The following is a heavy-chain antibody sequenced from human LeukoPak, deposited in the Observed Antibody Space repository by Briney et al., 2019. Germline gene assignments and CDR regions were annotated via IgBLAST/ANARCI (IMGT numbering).Heavy chain of an antibody. V-gene: IGHV7-4-1*02. J-gene: IGHJ4*02. D-gene: IGHD3-16*02. CDR2: IHPSTGNP. Sequence: RASVKVSCKASGYTFTNYAMNWVRQAPGQGLEWMGWIHPSTGNPTYAQGFTGRFVFSLDTSVSTTYLQISSLKAEDTAVYYCARAYQRSGELSLPDYWGQGTLVTVSS. CDR3: ARAYQRSGELSLPDY. CDR1: GYTFTNYA.